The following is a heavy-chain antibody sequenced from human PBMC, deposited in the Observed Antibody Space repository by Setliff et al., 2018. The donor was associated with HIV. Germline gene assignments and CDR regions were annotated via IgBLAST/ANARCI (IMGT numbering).Heavy chain of an antibody. V-gene: IGHV1-2*02. CDR3: ARAYTSGWYLELGLSYFDS. Sequence: ASVKVSCKASGYTFTGYYIHWARQAPGQGLEWMGWINPNSGGTNYAQKFQGRVTMTRDTSIYTAYMELSRLRSDDTALYYCARAYTSGWYLELGLSYFDSWGQGTLVTAPQ. D-gene: IGHD6-19*01. CDR2: INPNSGGT. J-gene: IGHJ4*02. CDR1: GYTFTGYY.